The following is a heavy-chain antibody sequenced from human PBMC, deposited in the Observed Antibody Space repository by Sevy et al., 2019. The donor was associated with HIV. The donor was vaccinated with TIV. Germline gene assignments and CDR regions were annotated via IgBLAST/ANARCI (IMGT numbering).Heavy chain of an antibody. CDR3: ARKYHDTSGYPRYSMDV. CDR2: ISGGGGNT. Sequence: GGSLRLSCAASGFAFSTYAMYWVSQAPGKGLEYVSAISGGGGNTYYGTSVKGRFTVSRDNAKNTLYLQMGSLRAEDMAVYFCARKYHDTSGYPRYSMDVWGQGTTVTVSS. J-gene: IGHJ6*02. CDR1: GFAFSTYA. D-gene: IGHD3-22*01. V-gene: IGHV3-64*01.